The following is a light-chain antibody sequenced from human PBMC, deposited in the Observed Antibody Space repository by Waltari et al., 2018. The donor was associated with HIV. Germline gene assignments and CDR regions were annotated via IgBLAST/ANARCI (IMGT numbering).Light chain of an antibody. V-gene: IGLV2-14*03. CDR3: NSYTTSSTLHVV. CDR1: SRDVGGYNY. Sequence: QSALTQPASVSGSPGQSITISCTGTSRDVGGYNYVSWYQHHPGKAPKLMIYDVSNRPSGVSNRFSGSKSGNTASLTISGLQAEDEADYYCNSYTTSSTLHVVFSGGTKLTVL. J-gene: IGLJ2*01. CDR2: DVS.